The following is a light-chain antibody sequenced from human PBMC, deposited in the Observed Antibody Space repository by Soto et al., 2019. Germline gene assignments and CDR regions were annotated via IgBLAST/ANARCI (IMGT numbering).Light chain of an antibody. J-gene: IGLJ1*01. Sequence: SALTQPRSLSVSPGTSATISCTGTGNDVGGHNYVSWYQQHPGEAPKLLIYDVTERPSGVPDRFSGSKSGNTASLTISGLQTEDEADYYCYSYAGTYTFAFRTGTKVTVL. CDR2: DVT. CDR1: GNDVGGHNY. V-gene: IGLV2-11*01. CDR3: YSYAGTYTFA.